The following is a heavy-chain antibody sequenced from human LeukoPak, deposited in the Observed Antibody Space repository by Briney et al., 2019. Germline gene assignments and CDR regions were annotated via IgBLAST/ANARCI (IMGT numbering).Heavy chain of an antibody. D-gene: IGHD2-21*02. CDR3: ARRRAGVVVTAIRYYFDY. Sequence: SETQSLTCTVSGGSISSYYWSWIRQPPGKGLEWIGEINHSGSTNYNPSLKSRVTISVGTSKNQFSLKLSSVTAADTAVYYCARRRAGVVVTAIRYYFDYWGQGTLVTVSS. J-gene: IGHJ4*02. CDR2: INHSGST. V-gene: IGHV4-34*01. CDR1: GGSISSYY.